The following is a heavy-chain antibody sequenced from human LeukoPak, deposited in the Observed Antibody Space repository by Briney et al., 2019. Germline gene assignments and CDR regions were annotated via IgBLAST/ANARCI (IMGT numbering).Heavy chain of an antibody. CDR1: GFTFNRNA. D-gene: IGHD6-19*01. Sequence: GGSLRLSCAASGFTFNRNAISWVRQAPGKGLEWVSTIGGSGDKTFYADSVKGRFIISRDNSKNMLHLQMSSLTGEDTALYYCVRRGDASSGWGDHDYWGQGALDTVSS. V-gene: IGHV3-23*01. CDR3: VRRGDASSGWGDHDY. CDR2: IGGSGDKT. J-gene: IGHJ4*02.